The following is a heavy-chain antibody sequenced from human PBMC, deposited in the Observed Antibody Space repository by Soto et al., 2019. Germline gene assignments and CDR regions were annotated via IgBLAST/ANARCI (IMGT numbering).Heavy chain of an antibody. CDR3: ARPAGRIVGATTQRAFVV. J-gene: IGHJ4*02. V-gene: IGHV4-34*01. CDR1: GGSFSGYY. Sequence: SETLSLTCAVYGGSFSGYYWSWIRQPPGKGLEWIGEINHSGSTNYNPSLKSRVTISVDTSKNQFSLKLSSVTAADTAVCYCARPAGRIVGATTQRAFVVWGQGTLVTVSS. CDR2: INHSGST. D-gene: IGHD1-26*01.